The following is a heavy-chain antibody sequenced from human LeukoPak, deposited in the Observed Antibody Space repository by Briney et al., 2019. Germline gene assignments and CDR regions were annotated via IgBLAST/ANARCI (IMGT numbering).Heavy chain of an antibody. V-gene: IGHV4-4*07. D-gene: IGHD5-12*01. J-gene: IGHJ4*02. Sequence: SETLSLTCTVSGGSISSYYWSWIRQPAGKGLEWIGRIYTSGSTNYNPSLKSRVTMSVDTSKNQFSLKLSSVTAADTAVYYCARENLSGDEPRIDYWGQGTLVTVSS. CDR1: GGSISSYY. CDR3: ARENLSGDEPRIDY. CDR2: IYTSGST.